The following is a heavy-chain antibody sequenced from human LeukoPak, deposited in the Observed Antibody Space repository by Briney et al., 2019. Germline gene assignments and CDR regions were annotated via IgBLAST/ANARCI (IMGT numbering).Heavy chain of an antibody. Sequence: ASVKVSCKASGYTFTSYYMHWVRQAPGQGLEWMGIINPSGGSTSYAQKFQGRVTMTRDMSTSTVYMELSSLRSEDTAVYYCARGPMIGYCSGGSCYRYYYYYMDVWGKGTTVTVSS. CDR1: GYTFTSYY. V-gene: IGHV1-46*01. D-gene: IGHD2-15*01. CDR2: INPSGGST. J-gene: IGHJ6*03. CDR3: ARGPMIGYCSGGSCYRYYYYYMDV.